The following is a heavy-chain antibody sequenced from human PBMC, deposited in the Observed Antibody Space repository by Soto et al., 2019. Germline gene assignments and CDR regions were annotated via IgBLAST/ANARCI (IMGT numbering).Heavy chain of an antibody. Sequence: SETLSLTCAVSGGSISSGGYSWSWIRQPPGKGLEWIGYIYHSGSTYYNPSLKSRVTISVDRSKNQFSLKLSPVTAADTAVYYCARGRLDAFDIWGQGTMVTVSS. V-gene: IGHV4-30-2*01. CDR2: IYHSGST. J-gene: IGHJ3*02. CDR3: ARGRLDAFDI. CDR1: GGSISSGGYS.